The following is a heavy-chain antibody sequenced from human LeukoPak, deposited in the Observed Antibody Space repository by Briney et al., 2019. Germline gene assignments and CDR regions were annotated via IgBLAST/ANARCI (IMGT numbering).Heavy chain of an antibody. CDR2: IYYSGST. CDR3: ARQPGGTAAFDI. D-gene: IGHD1-14*01. J-gene: IGHJ3*02. CDR1: GGSISSYY. Sequence: PTETLSLTCTLSGGSISSYYWSSIPPTPGKGLEWIGYIYYSGSTNYNPSPKSRVTISVDTSKNQFSLKLSSVTAADTAVYYCARQPGGTAAFDICGQGAMATVSS. V-gene: IGHV4-59*08.